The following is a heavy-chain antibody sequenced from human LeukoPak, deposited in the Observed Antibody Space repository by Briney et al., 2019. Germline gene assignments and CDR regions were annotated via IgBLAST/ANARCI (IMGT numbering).Heavy chain of an antibody. CDR3: ARQGYYDFWSGYYAFDY. CDR2: IYYSGST. CDR1: GGSISSGDYY. V-gene: IGHV4-30-4*08. D-gene: IGHD3-3*01. J-gene: IGHJ4*02. Sequence: PSETLSLTCTVSGGSISSGDYYWSWIRQPPGKGLEWIGYIYYSGSTYYNPSLKSRVTISVDTSKNQFSLKLSSVTDADTAVYYCARQGYYDFWSGYYAFDYWGQGTLVTVSS.